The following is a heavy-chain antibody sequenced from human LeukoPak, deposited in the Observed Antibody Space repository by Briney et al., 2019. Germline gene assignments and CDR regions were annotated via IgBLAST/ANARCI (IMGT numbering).Heavy chain of an antibody. V-gene: IGHV3-48*03. CDR1: GFTFSSYE. Sequence: GGTLRLSCAASGFTFSSYEMNWVRQAPGKGLEWVSYISSSGSTIYYADSVKGRFTISRDNAKNSLYLQMNSLRAEDTAVYYCARASPPTMTTVTTSTPGAFDIWGQGTMVAVSS. CDR2: ISSSGSTI. J-gene: IGHJ3*02. CDR3: ARASPPTMTTVTTSTPGAFDI. D-gene: IGHD4-17*01.